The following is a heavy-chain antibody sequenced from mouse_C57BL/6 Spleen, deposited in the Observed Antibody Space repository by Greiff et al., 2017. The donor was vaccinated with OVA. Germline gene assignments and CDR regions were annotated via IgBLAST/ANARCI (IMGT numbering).Heavy chain of an antibody. CDR3: AREGSYYYGSRGYFDY. J-gene: IGHJ2*01. Sequence: QVQLQQPGAELVRPGSSVKLSCKASGYTFTSYWMHWVKQRPIQGLEWIGNIDPSDSETHYNQKFKDKATLTVHKSSSTAYMQLSSLTSEDSAVYYCAREGSYYYGSRGYFDYWGQGTTLTVSS. D-gene: IGHD1-1*01. CDR1: GYTFTSYW. V-gene: IGHV1-52*01. CDR2: IDPSDSET.